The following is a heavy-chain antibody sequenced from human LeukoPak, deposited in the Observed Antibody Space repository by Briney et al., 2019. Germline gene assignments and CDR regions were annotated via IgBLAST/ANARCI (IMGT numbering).Heavy chain of an antibody. J-gene: IGHJ4*02. CDR1: GFTFDDYA. V-gene: IGHV3-23*01. Sequence: GGSLRLSCAASGFTFDDYAMHWVRQAPGKGLEWVSTISGSSVTTYYADSVKGRFTISRDNSKNTLYLQMNSLRAEDTAVYYCAKLDYYGNYWGQGTLVTVSS. D-gene: IGHD3-10*01. CDR3: AKLDYYGNY. CDR2: ISGSSVTT.